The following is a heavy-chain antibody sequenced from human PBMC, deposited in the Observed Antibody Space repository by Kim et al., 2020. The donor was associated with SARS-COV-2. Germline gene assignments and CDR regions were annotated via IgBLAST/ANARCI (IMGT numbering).Heavy chain of an antibody. V-gene: IGHV3-74*01. CDR2: INGDGSTI. CDR1: GFTCSNYW. CDR3: ARRYGGNPYWYFDL. D-gene: IGHD2-15*01. J-gene: IGHJ2*01. Sequence: GGSLRLSCAASGFTCSNYWMHWVRQAPGKGLVWVSRINGDGSTISYADSVKGRFTISRDNAKNTLYLQMNSLRAEDTAVYYCARRYGGNPYWYFDLWGRGTLVTVSS.